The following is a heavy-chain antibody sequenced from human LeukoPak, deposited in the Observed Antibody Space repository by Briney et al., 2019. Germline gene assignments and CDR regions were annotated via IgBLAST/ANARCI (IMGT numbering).Heavy chain of an antibody. J-gene: IGHJ4*02. Sequence: PGGSLRLSCAASGFTFSSYAMRWVRQAPGKGLEWVSLISGSGASTYYPDSVKGRFTISRDNSKNTLSLQMNSLRAEDTAVYYCAPDLRGSASSLDDWGQGTLVTVPS. CDR3: APDLRGSASSLDD. CDR1: GFTFSSYA. D-gene: IGHD6-25*01. V-gene: IGHV3-23*01. CDR2: ISGSGAST.